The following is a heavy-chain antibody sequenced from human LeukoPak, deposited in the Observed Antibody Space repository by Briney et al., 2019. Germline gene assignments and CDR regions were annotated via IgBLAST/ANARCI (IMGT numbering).Heavy chain of an antibody. V-gene: IGHV3-74*01. Sequence: PGGSLRLSCAASGFTFSGYWMHWVRQAPGKGVEWVSRINIDGATTNYADSVKGRFTISRDNAKNTLHLQMNSLRADDTAVYYCVRGAVGTGVWFDPWGQGTLVTVSS. CDR3: VRGAVGTGVWFDP. D-gene: IGHD1-26*01. J-gene: IGHJ5*02. CDR2: INIDGATT. CDR1: GFTFSGYW.